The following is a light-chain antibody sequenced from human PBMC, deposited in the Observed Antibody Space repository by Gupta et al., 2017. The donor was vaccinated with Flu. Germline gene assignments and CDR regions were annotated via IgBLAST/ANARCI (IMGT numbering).Light chain of an antibody. Sequence: ATLSCRASQSVSSSSLAWYQQKPGQAPRLLIYGASSRATGIPDRFSGSGSGTDFTLTISRLEPEDFAVYSCQQYSHSPPMYTFGQGTKLEIK. CDR2: GAS. CDR3: QQYSHSPPMYT. V-gene: IGKV3-20*01. J-gene: IGKJ2*01. CDR1: QSVSSSS.